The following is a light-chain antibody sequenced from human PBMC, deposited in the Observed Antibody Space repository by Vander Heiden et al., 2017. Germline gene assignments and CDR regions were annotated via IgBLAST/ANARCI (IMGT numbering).Light chain of an antibody. CDR3: QAWDSSVV. CDR1: KLGDKY. V-gene: IGLV3-1*01. J-gene: IGLJ2*01. CDR2: QDS. Sequence: YWPTQPPPRFVFPGQTASITCSGDKLGDKYACWYQQKPGQSPVPVIYQDSKRPSGIPERFSGSNSGNTATLTISGTQAMDEADYYCQAWDSSVVFGGGTKLTVL.